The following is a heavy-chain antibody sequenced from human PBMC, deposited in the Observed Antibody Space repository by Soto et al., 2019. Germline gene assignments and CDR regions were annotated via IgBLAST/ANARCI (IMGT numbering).Heavy chain of an antibody. CDR2: ISKDGSNK. CDR3: ARYIVVVTATYAFDL. J-gene: IGHJ3*01. V-gene: IGHV3-30-3*01. Sequence: QVQLVESGGGVVQPGRSLRLSCAASGVTFSSYAMHWVRQAPGKGLEWVAVISKDGSNKYYADSVKGRFTISRDNSKNTLYLQMNSLRAEDTAVYYCARYIVVVTATYAFDLWGQGTVVTVSS. CDR1: GVTFSSYA. D-gene: IGHD2-21*02.